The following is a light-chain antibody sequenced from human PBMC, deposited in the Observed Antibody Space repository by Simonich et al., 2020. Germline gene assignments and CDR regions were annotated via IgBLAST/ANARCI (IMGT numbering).Light chain of an antibody. V-gene: IGKV4-1*01. CDR2: WAS. CDR1: QSVLYSSNNQNY. Sequence: DIVMTQSPDSLAVSLGERATINCKSSQSVLYSSNNQNYLAWYQQKPGQPPKLLIYWASTRESGVPDLFSGSGSGTDFTLTISSLQAEDVAVYYCQQYYSTPYTFGQGTKLEIK. J-gene: IGKJ2*01. CDR3: QQYYSTPYT.